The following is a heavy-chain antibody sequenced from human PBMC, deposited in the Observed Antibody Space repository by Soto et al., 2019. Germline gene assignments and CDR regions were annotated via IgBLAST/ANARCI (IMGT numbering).Heavy chain of an antibody. D-gene: IGHD2-2*01. CDR1: GGSISSYY. V-gene: IGHV4-59*01. Sequence: SETLSLTCTVSGGSISSYYWSRIRQPPGKGLEWIGYIYYSGSTNYNPSLTSRVTISVDTSKNQFSLKLSSVTAADTAVYYCARADIVLVPAATIVGFDPWGQGTLVTVS. CDR2: IYYSGST. J-gene: IGHJ5*02. CDR3: ARADIVLVPAATIVGFDP.